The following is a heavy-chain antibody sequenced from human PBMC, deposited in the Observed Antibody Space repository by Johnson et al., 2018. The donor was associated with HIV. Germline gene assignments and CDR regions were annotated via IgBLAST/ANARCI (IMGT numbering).Heavy chain of an antibody. J-gene: IGHJ3*02. V-gene: IGHV3-30*04. CDR3: AKVHMYYDILTGYGAFDI. D-gene: IGHD3-9*01. Sequence: VQLVESGGGVVQPGRSLRLSCAASGFTFSSYAMHWVRQAPGKGLEWVALISYDGTNKKYTDSVKGRFTISRDNFKNTVYLQMNSLRDEDTAVYYCAKVHMYYDILTGYGAFDIWGQGTMVTVSS. CDR2: ISYDGTNK. CDR1: GFTFSSYA.